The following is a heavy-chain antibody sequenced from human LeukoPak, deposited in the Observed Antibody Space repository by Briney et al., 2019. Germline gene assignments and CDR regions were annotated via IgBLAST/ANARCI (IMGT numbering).Heavy chain of an antibody. CDR2: ISDSGGRT. CDR1: GITLSNYG. Sequence: GGSLRLSCAVSGITLSNYGMSWVRQAPGKGLEWVAGISDSGGRTYYADSVKGRFTIPRDTPKNTLYLQMNSLRAEDTAVYFCAKRGVVIRVILVGFHKEANYFDSWGQGALVSVSS. J-gene: IGHJ4*02. D-gene: IGHD3-22*01. CDR3: AKRGVVIRVILVGFHKEANYFDS. V-gene: IGHV3-23*01.